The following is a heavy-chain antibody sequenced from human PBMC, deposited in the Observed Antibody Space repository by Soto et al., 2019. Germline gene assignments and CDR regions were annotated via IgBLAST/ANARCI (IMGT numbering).Heavy chain of an antibody. D-gene: IGHD4-17*01. CDR3: ARDKRSTLGDYGDYCDASDI. Sequence: PGGSLRLSCAASGFTFSDYYMSWIRQAPGKGLEWVSYISSSGSTIYYADSVKGRFTISRDNAKNSLYLQMNSLRAEDTAVYYCARDKRSTLGDYGDYCDASDIWGQGTMVTVSS. CDR1: GFTFSDYY. V-gene: IGHV3-11*01. CDR2: ISSSGSTI. J-gene: IGHJ3*02.